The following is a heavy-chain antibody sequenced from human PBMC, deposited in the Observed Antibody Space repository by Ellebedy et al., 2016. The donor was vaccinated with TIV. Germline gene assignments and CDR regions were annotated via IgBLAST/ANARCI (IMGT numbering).Heavy chain of an antibody. CDR1: GFTFGDYG. CDR3: ARVMGIYGSGSYSDF. Sequence: PGGSLRLSCAASGFTFGDYGMSWVRQVPGKGLEWVAGLNYIVGSTGYADSVKGRFTVSRDNAKNSLFLQMNSLRADDTAFYYCARVMGIYGSGSYSDFWGQGTLVTVSS. J-gene: IGHJ4*02. V-gene: IGHV3-20*04. CDR2: LNYIVGST. D-gene: IGHD3-10*01.